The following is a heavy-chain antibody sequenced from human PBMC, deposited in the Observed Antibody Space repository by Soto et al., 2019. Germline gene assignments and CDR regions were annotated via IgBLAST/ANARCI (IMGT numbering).Heavy chain of an antibody. V-gene: IGHV3-23*01. D-gene: IGHD6-13*01. J-gene: IGHJ4*02. CDR3: AKDQPRIAAAGAGWDY. CDR1: GFTFSSYA. CDR2: ISGSGGST. Sequence: GGSLRLSCAASGFTFSSYAMSWVRQAPGKGLEWVSAISGSGGSTYYADSVKGRFPISRDNSKNTLYLQMNSLRAEDTAVYYCAKDQPRIAAAGAGWDYWGQGTLVTVSS.